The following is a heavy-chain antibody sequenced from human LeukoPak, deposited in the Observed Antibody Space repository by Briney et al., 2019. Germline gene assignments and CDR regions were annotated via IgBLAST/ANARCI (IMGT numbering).Heavy chain of an antibody. Sequence: GASVKVSCKASGYTFTTYGISWVRQAPGQGLEWMGWISTYNNNTNYAQNLQGRVTMTTDTSTTTAYMELRSLRSDDTAVYYCARDATTMTSYGMDVWGQGATVTVSS. D-gene: IGHD4-17*01. CDR1: GYTFTTYG. CDR3: ARDATTMTSYGMDV. V-gene: IGHV1-18*01. J-gene: IGHJ6*02. CDR2: ISTYNNNT.